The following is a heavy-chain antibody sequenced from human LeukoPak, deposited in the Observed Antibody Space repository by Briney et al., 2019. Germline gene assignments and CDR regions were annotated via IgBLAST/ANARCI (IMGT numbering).Heavy chain of an antibody. Sequence: GGSLRLSCTASGFTFSGAWMTWVRQAPGKGLEWVANIREDGTEKNYVDSVKGRFTISRDNAKNSLYLQMNSLRAEDTALYYCAKGLYGDYVFYYFDYWGQGTLVTVSS. CDR3: AKGLYGDYVFYYFDY. V-gene: IGHV3-7*03. CDR2: IREDGTEK. J-gene: IGHJ4*02. CDR1: GFTFSGAW. D-gene: IGHD4-17*01.